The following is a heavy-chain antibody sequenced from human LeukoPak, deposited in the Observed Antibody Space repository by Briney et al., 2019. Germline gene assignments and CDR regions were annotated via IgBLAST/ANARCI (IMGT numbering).Heavy chain of an antibody. J-gene: IGHJ3*02. CDR2: IYYSGST. CDR1: GGSISSYY. V-gene: IGHV4-59*08. D-gene: IGHD3-9*01. Sequence: SETLSLTCTVSGGSISSYYWSWIRQPPGKGLEWIGYIYYSGSTNYNPSLKSRVTISVDTSKNQFSLKLSSVTAADTAVYYCARWGYDILTGYYNAVGAFDIWGQGTMVTVSS. CDR3: ARWGYDILTGYYNAVGAFDI.